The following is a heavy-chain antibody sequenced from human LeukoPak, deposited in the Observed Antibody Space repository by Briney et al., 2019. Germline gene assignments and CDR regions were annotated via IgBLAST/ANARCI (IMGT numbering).Heavy chain of an antibody. CDR1: GGSFGGYY. CDR2: INHSGST. V-gene: IGHV4-34*01. CDR3: ARKLRGRNISPKAYFDY. J-gene: IGHJ4*02. D-gene: IGHD2/OR15-2a*01. Sequence: SETLSLTCAVYGGSFGGYYWSWIRQPPGKGLEWIGEINHSGSTNYNPSLKSRVTISVDTSKNQFSLKLSSVTAADTAVYYCARKLRGRNISPKAYFDYWGQGTLVTVSS.